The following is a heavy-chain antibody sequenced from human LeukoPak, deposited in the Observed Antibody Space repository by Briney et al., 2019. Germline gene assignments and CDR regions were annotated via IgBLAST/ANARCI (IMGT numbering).Heavy chain of an antibody. V-gene: IGHV4-39*07. J-gene: IGHJ4*02. Sequence: PGGSLRLSCAASGFTFSSYAMSWVRQPPGKGLEWIGSLSYSGSTYCNPSLKSRVTISVDTSKTHLSLRLSSVTAADTAVYYCARGGSGYYIAVFDYWGQGTLVTISS. CDR2: LSYSGST. D-gene: IGHD5-12*01. CDR1: GFTFSSYA. CDR3: ARGGSGYYIAVFDY.